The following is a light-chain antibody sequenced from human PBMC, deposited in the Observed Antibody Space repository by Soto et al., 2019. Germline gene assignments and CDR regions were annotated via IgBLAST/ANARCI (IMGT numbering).Light chain of an antibody. Sequence: DIQLTQSPSFLSASVGDRVTITCRASQGISSYLAWYQRKPGKAPKLLIYAASTLQSGVPSRFSGSGSGTEFTLTISSLQPEDFATYYCQQLNSSPRTFGQGTKLEIK. J-gene: IGKJ2*01. CDR1: QGISSY. CDR3: QQLNSSPRT. V-gene: IGKV1-9*01. CDR2: AAS.